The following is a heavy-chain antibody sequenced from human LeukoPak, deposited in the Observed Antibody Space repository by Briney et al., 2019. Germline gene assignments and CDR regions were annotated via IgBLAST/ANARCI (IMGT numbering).Heavy chain of an antibody. J-gene: IGHJ4*02. V-gene: IGHV4-59*01. CDR1: GGSISSYY. D-gene: IGHD3-10*01. Sequence: SETLSLTCTVSGGSISSYYWSWIRQPPGKGLEWIGYIYYSGSTNYDPSLKSRVTISADTSKNQFSLKLSSVTAADTAVYYCARDHGSGGIDYWGQGTLVTVSS. CDR3: ARDHGSGGIDY. CDR2: IYYSGST.